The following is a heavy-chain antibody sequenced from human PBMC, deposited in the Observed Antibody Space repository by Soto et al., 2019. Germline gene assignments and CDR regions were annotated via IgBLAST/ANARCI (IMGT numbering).Heavy chain of an antibody. CDR2: IYPGDSDT. CDR1: GYSFTSYW. Sequence: PGESLNISCKGSGYSFTSYWIGWVRQMPGKGLEWMGIIYPGDSDTRYSPSFQGQVTISADKSISTAYLQWSSLKASDTAMYYCARRGITMVRGVIILTGMDVWGQGTTVTVAS. D-gene: IGHD3-10*01. J-gene: IGHJ6*02. CDR3: ARRGITMVRGVIILTGMDV. V-gene: IGHV5-51*01.